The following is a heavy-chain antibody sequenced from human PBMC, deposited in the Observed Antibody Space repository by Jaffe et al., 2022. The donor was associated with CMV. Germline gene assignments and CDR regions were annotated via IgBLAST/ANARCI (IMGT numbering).Heavy chain of an antibody. D-gene: IGHD2-15*01. CDR3: AAGVAANPLEYNWFDP. CDR2: IIPIFGTA. CDR1: GGTFSSYA. Sequence: QVQLVQSGAEVKKPGSSVKVSCKASGGTFSSYAISWVRQAPGQGLEWMGGIIPIFGTANYAQKFQGRVTITADESTSTAYMELSSLRSEDTAVYYCAAGVAANPLEYNWFDPWGQGTLVTVSS. V-gene: IGHV1-69*01. J-gene: IGHJ5*02.